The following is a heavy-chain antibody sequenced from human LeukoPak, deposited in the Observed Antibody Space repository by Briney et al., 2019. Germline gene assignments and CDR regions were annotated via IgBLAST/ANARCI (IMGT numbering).Heavy chain of an antibody. J-gene: IGHJ4*02. D-gene: IGHD5-18*01. CDR2: IDTSGNT. CDR3: ARHNGYSYAYEGLDY. CDR1: GGYISTYY. V-gene: IGHV4-4*07. Sequence: SETLSLTCTVSGGYISTYYWSWIRPPAGRVLDGIGRIDTSGNTNYRHALKSRVSMSVDTSKNQFSLKLSSVTAADSAVYYCARHNGYSYAYEGLDYWGQGTLVTVSS.